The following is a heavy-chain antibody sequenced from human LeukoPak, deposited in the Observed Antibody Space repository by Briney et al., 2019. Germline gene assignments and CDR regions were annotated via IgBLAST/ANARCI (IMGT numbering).Heavy chain of an antibody. CDR3: ARCVPGDYGDFDI. D-gene: IGHD4-17*01. V-gene: IGHV4-30-4*01. J-gene: IGHJ3*02. CDR1: GGSISSGDYY. Sequence: PSQTLSLTCIVSGGSISSGDYYWSWIRQPPGKGLEWIGYIYYSGSTYYNPSLKSRVTISVDTSKNQFSLKLSSVTAADTAVYYCARCVPGDYGDFDIWGQGTMVTVSS. CDR2: IYYSGST.